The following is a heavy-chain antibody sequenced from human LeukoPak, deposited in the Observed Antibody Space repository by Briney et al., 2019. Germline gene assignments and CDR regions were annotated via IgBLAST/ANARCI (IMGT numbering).Heavy chain of an antibody. J-gene: IGHJ4*02. CDR1: GYTLTELS. D-gene: IGHD3-22*01. CDR3: ATVEDYYDSSGWSFDY. V-gene: IGHV1-24*01. CDR2: FDPEDGET. Sequence: ASVKVFCKVSGYTLTELSMHWVRQAPGKGLEGMGGFDPEDGETIYAQKFQGRVTMTEDTSTDTAYMELSSLRSEDTAVYYCATVEDYYDSSGWSFDYWGQGTLVTVSS.